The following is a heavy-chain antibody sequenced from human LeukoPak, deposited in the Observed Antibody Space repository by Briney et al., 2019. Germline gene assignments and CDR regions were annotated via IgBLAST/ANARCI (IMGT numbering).Heavy chain of an antibody. CDR2: IWDDGSSK. Sequence: GRSLRLSCAASGFPFSSFGMHWVRPAPGKGLEWVALIWDDGSSKNYADSVKGRFTISRDNSKNTLYLQTDSLRVDDTAVYYCVRDRDYSAGFPYYYMDVWGTGTTVTVSS. CDR1: GFPFSSFG. J-gene: IGHJ6*03. D-gene: IGHD4-11*01. CDR3: VRDRDYSAGFPYYYMDV. V-gene: IGHV3-33*01.